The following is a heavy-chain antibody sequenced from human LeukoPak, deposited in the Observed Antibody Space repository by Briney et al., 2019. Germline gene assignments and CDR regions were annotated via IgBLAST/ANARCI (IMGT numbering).Heavy chain of an antibody. J-gene: IGHJ4*02. CDR2: IYYSGST. CDR1: DGSTNSFY. CDR3: ARAVAYGIDTGYFDY. D-gene: IGHD2-8*02. V-gene: IGHV4-59*01. Sequence: PSETLSLTCTVSDGSTNSFYWSWIRQPPGKGLEWIGYIYYSGSTNYNPSLKSRVTISVDTSKNQFSLNLNSVTAADTAVYYCARAVAYGIDTGYFDYWGQGTLVTVSS.